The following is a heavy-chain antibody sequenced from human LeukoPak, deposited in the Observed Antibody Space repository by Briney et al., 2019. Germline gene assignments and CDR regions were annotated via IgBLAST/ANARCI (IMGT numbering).Heavy chain of an antibody. CDR3: AELGITMIGGV. J-gene: IGHJ6*04. CDR1: GFTFSSYG. Sequence: GGSLRLSCAASGFTFSSYGMNWVRQAPGKELEWVSYISSSGSTIYYADSAKGRFTISRDNAKNSLYLQMNSLRAEDTAVYYCAELGITMIGGVWGKGTTVTISS. V-gene: IGHV3-48*04. D-gene: IGHD3-10*02. CDR2: ISSSGSTI.